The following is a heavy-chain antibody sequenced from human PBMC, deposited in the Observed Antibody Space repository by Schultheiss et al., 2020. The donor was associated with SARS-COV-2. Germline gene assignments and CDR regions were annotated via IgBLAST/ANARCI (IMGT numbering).Heavy chain of an antibody. D-gene: IGHD5-18*01. V-gene: IGHV3-30*14. CDR3: ARGRRYSYGFSDY. CDR2: ISYDGSNK. J-gene: IGHJ4*02. Sequence: GGSLRLSCAASGFTFSSYAMHWVRQAPGKGLEWVAVISYDGSNKYYADSVKGRFTISRDNSKNTLYLQMGSLRAEDMAVYYCARGRRYSYGFSDYWGQGTLVTVSS. CDR1: GFTFSSYA.